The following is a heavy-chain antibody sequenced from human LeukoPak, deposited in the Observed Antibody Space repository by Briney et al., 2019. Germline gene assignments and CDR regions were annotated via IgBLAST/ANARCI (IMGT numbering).Heavy chain of an antibody. CDR3: ARHFGRDGDDVWAFYFDY. D-gene: IGHD5-24*01. CDR1: GGSFSSYY. Sequence: SETLSLTCTVFGGSFSSYYWIWIRQPPGKGLEWIGLIYSSGSIKYNPSLKSRLTISLDTSKNQFSLKLTSVTAADTAIYYCARHFGRDGDDVWAFYFDYWGQGSLVTVSS. V-gene: IGHV4-59*08. J-gene: IGHJ4*02. CDR2: IYSSGSI.